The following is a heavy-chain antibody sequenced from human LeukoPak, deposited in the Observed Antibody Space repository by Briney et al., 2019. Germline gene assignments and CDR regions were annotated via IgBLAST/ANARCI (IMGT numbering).Heavy chain of an antibody. V-gene: IGHV3-23*01. Sequence: GGSLRLSCAASGFTFSSYAMGWVRQAPGKGLEWVSAISGSGGSTYYADPVKGRFTISRDNSKNTLYLQMNSLRAEDTAVYYCAKDPLASRYCSSTSCYTNWFDPWGQGTRVTVS. CDR3: AKDPLASRYCSSTSCYTNWFDP. D-gene: IGHD2-2*02. J-gene: IGHJ5*02. CDR1: GFTFSSYA. CDR2: ISGSGGST.